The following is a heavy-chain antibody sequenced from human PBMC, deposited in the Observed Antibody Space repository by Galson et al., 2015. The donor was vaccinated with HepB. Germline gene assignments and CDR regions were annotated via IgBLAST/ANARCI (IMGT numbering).Heavy chain of an antibody. V-gene: IGHV1-3*01. D-gene: IGHD3-10*01. CDR1: GYTFTSYA. CDR2: INAGNGNT. J-gene: IGHJ5*02. CDR3: ARDRGMVRGVAREKTNWFDP. Sequence: SVKVSCKASGYTFTSYAMHWVRQAPGQRLEWMGWINAGNGNTKYSQKFQGRVTITRDTSASTAYMELSSLRSEDTAVYYCARDRGMVRGVAREKTNWFDPWGQGTLVTVSS.